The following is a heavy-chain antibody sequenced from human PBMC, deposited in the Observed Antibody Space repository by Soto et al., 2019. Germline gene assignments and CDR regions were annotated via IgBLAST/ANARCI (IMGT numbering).Heavy chain of an antibody. D-gene: IGHD1-26*01. Sequence: PSETLSLTCTVSGGSISSSSYYWGWIRQPPGKGLEWIGYIYYSATTNYNPSLKSRVTISVDTSKNQFSLKLTSVTAADTAVYYCARASGSYYYGMDVWGQGTTVTVSS. CDR1: GGSISSSSYY. CDR3: ARASGSYYYGMDV. J-gene: IGHJ6*02. CDR2: IYYSATT. V-gene: IGHV4-61*05.